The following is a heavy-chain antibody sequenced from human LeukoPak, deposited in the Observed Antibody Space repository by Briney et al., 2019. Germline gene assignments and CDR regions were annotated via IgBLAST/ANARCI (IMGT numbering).Heavy chain of an antibody. CDR2: INPNSGGT. D-gene: IGHD1-7*01. J-gene: IGHJ4*02. V-gene: IGHV1-2*02. CDR1: GYTFTGYY. Sequence: ASVKVSCKASGYTFTGYYMHWVRQAPGQGLEWMGWINPNSGGTNYAQKFQGRVTMTRDTSISTAYMELSRLRSDDTAVYYCARVPLPKLELLNLFDYWGQGTLVTVSS. CDR3: ARVPLPKLELLNLFDY.